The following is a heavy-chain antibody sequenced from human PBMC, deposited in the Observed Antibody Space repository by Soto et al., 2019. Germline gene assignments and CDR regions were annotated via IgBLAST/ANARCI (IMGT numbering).Heavy chain of an antibody. CDR2: IYYSGST. CDR3: ARHTPAISISDH. CDR1: GGSISSYY. Sequence: ETLSLTCTVSGGSISSYYWSWIRQPPGKGLEWIGYIYYSGSTNYNPSLKSRVTISVDTSKNQFSLKLRSVTAADTAVYYCARHTPAISISDHWGQGTLVTVSS. D-gene: IGHD2-15*01. J-gene: IGHJ4*02. V-gene: IGHV4-59*01.